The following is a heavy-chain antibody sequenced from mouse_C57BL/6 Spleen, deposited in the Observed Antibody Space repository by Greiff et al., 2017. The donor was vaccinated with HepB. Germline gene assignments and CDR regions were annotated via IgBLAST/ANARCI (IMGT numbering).Heavy chain of an antibody. J-gene: IGHJ2*01. CDR2: IYPGDGDT. D-gene: IGHD2-4*01. CDR3: AKEGIYYDYDTGFDY. CDR1: GYAFSSSW. Sequence: QVQLKQSGPELVKPGASVKISCKASGYAFSSSWMNWVKQRPGKGLEWIGRIYPGDGDTNYNGKFKGKATLTADKSSSTAYMQLSSLTSEDSAVYFCAKEGIYYDYDTGFDYWGQGTTLTVSS. V-gene: IGHV1-82*01.